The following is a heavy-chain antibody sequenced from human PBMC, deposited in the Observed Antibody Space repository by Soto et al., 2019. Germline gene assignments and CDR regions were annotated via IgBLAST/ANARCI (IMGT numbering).Heavy chain of an antibody. Sequence: GGSLRLSCAASGFTFSSYAMSWVRQAPGKGLEWVSAISGSGGSTYYADSVKGRFTISRANSKNTLYLQMNSLRAEDTAVYYCAKDGSHSNWLPYFDYWGQGTLVTVSS. J-gene: IGHJ4*02. CDR3: AKDGSHSNWLPYFDY. CDR2: ISGSGGST. CDR1: GFTFSSYA. V-gene: IGHV3-23*01. D-gene: IGHD4-4*01.